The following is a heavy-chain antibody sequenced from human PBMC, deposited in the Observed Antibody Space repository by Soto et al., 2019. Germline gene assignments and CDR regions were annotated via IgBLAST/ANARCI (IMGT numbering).Heavy chain of an antibody. CDR1: GGTFSIYT. J-gene: IGHJ6*02. CDR2: IIPILGIA. Sequence: SVNVSCKAAGGTFSIYTISLVRQAPGQGLEWMGRIIPILGIANYAQKFQGRVTITADKSTSTAYMELSSLRSEDTAVYYCARGGFYCSSTSCPVVHYYYGMDVWGQGTTLTVSS. V-gene: IGHV1-69*02. CDR3: ARGGFYCSSTSCPVVHYYYGMDV. D-gene: IGHD2-2*01.